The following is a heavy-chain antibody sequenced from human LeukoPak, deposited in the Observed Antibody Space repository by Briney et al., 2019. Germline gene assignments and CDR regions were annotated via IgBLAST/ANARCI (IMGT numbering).Heavy chain of an antibody. Sequence: GGSLRLSCAASGFTVSSNYMSWVRQAPGKGLEWVSVIYSGGSTYYPDSVKGRFTISRHNSKNTLYLQMNSLRAEGTAVYYCARDRLYSSSWYHFDYWGQGTLVTVSS. D-gene: IGHD6-13*01. CDR3: ARDRLYSSSWYHFDY. V-gene: IGHV3-53*01. J-gene: IGHJ4*02. CDR1: GFTVSSNY. CDR2: IYSGGST.